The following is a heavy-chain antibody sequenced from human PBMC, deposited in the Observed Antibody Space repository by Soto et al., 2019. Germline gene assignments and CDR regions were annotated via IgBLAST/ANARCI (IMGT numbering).Heavy chain of an antibody. CDR2: IYSGGAT. Sequence: EVQLVESGGGLVQPGGSLRLSCAASGFTVSSNYMTWVRQAPGKGLEWDSVIYSGGATYYADSVKGRFTISRDNSKNTLYLQLNSLRAEDTAVYYCARAPLYGGNSVWGQGTVVTVAS. D-gene: IGHD4-17*01. V-gene: IGHV3-66*01. CDR3: ARAPLYGGNSV. J-gene: IGHJ4*02. CDR1: GFTVSSNY.